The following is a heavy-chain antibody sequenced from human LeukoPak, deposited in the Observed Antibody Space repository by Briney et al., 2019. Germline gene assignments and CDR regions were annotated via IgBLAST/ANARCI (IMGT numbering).Heavy chain of an antibody. Sequence: GGSLRLSCAASGFTFSGSALHWVRQASGKGREWVGRIRSTANGYATAYAASVKGRFTISRDDSKNTAYLQMDSLKTEDTAVYYCTGNYYGSGSYADFDYWGQGTLVTVSS. CDR2: IRSTANGYAT. J-gene: IGHJ4*02. CDR1: GFTFSGSA. V-gene: IGHV3-73*01. D-gene: IGHD3-10*01. CDR3: TGNYYGSGSYADFDY.